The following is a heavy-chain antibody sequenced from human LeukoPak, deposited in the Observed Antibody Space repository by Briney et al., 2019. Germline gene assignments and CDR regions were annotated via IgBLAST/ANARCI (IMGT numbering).Heavy chain of an antibody. D-gene: IGHD3-10*01. J-gene: IGHJ6*03. V-gene: IGHV3-30*03. CDR3: ARGGRGKFYYYYYFMDV. CDR1: GFTFSSYW. CDR2: ISYDGSNK. Sequence: PGGSLRLSCAASGFTFSSYWMSWVRQAPGKGLEWVTLISYDGSNKDYADSVKGRFTISRDNPRNTLSLQMNSLRPDDTAVYYCARGGRGKFYYYYYFMDVWGKGTTVTVSS.